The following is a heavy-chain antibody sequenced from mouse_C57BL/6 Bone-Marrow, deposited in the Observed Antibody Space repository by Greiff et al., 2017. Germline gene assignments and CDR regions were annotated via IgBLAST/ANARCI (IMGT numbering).Heavy chain of an antibody. CDR2: IDPNSGGT. CDR3: AGAGTTTVVATGAMDY. D-gene: IGHD1-1*01. V-gene: IGHV1-72*01. CDR1: GYTFTSYW. J-gene: IGHJ4*01. Sequence: QVQLQQPGAELVKPGASVKLSCKASGYTFTSYWMHWVKQRPGRGLEWIGRIDPNSGGTKYNEKFKSKATLTVDKPSSTAYMRLSSLTSEDSAVYYCAGAGTTTVVATGAMDYWGQGTSVTVSS.